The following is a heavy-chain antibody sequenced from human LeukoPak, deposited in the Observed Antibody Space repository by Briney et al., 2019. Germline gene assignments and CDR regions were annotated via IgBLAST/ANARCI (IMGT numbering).Heavy chain of an antibody. D-gene: IGHD3-22*01. CDR1: GGSISSSNW. CDR2: IYQSGRT. V-gene: IGHV4-4*02. J-gene: IGHJ4*02. Sequence: SGTLSLTCAVSGGSISSSNWWSWVRQSPGKGLEWIGGIYQSGRTNYKPSLKSRVTISVNKSNSQLSLKLSSVTAADTAVYYCARGDASGYPDYWGQGTLVTVSS. CDR3: ARGDASGYPDY.